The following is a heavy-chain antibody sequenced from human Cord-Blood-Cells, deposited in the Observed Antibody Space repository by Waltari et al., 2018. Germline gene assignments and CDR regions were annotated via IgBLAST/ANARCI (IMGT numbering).Heavy chain of an antibody. D-gene: IGHD2-2*01. CDR1: GYTLTELY. J-gene: IGHJ3*02. CDR3: ATAVEYCSSTSCYAFDI. CDR2: FDPEDGET. Sequence: QVQLVQSGAEGKKPGASVKVSCKVSGYTLTELYMHWVRPAPGTGLEWMGGFDPEDGETIYAQKFQGRVTMTEDTSTDTAYMELSSLRSEDTAVYYCATAVEYCSSTSCYAFDIWGQGTMVTVSS. V-gene: IGHV1-24*01.